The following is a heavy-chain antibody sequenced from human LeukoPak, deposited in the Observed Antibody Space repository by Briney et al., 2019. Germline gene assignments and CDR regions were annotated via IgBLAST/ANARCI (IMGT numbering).Heavy chain of an antibody. J-gene: IGHJ5*02. D-gene: IGHD6-6*01. CDR1: GYTFTGYY. CDR2: INPNSGDT. Sequence: VASVKVSCKASGYTFTGYYMHWVRQAPGQGLEWMGWINPNSGDTNYAQKFQGRVTMTRDTPISTAYMELSSLRSDDTAVYYCARRSTSSWSWFDPWGQGTLVTVSS. V-gene: IGHV1-2*02. CDR3: ARRSTSSWSWFDP.